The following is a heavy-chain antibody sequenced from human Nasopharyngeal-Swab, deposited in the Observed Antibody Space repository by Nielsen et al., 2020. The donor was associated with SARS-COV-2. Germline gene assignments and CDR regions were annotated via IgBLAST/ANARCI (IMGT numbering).Heavy chain of an antibody. CDR2: FYYSGST. J-gene: IGHJ4*02. D-gene: IGHD6-19*01. Sequence: PGKGLEWIGYFYYSGSTNYNPSLKSRVTISVDTSKNQFSLKLSSVTAADTAVYYCARGDSSGWAFDYWGQGTLVTVSS. CDR3: ARGDSSGWAFDY. V-gene: IGHV4-59*08.